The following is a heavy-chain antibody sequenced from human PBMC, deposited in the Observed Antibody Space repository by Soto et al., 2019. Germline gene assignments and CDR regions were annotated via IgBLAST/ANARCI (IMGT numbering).Heavy chain of an antibody. D-gene: IGHD4-17*01. J-gene: IGHJ4*02. V-gene: IGHV4-30-2*01. CDR2: IYHSGST. Sequence: SETLSLTCAVSGGSISSGCYSWSWIRQPPGKGLEWIGYIYHSGSTYYNPSLKSRVTISVDRSKNQFSLKLSSVTAADAAVYYCARGVTTVTTIDYWGQGTLVTVSS. CDR3: ARGVTTVTTIDY. CDR1: GGSISSGCYS.